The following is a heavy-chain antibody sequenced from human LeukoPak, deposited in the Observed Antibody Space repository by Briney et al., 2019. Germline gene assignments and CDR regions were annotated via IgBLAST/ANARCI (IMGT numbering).Heavy chain of an antibody. Sequence: ASVKVSCKAPGGTFSSYAISWVRQAPGQGLEWMGGIIPIFGTANYAQKFQGRVTITADESTSTAYMELSSLRSEDTAVYYCAREPWGYGDYQSYFDYWGQGTLVTVSS. CDR1: GGTFSSYA. D-gene: IGHD4-17*01. CDR3: AREPWGYGDYQSYFDY. V-gene: IGHV1-69*13. CDR2: IIPIFGTA. J-gene: IGHJ4*02.